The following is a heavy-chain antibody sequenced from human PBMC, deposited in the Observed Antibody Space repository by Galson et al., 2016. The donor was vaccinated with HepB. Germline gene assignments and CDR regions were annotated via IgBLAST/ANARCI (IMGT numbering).Heavy chain of an antibody. D-gene: IGHD3-10*01. J-gene: IGHJ2*01. CDR1: GITLRNFI. Sequence: SLRLSCAASGITLRNFIIHWVRQPPGKGLEWVAAISHDDISKYYTDSVKGRFTFSRDNSKNTLYLQMTSLRAEDTAVYYCASGIAVTTSNSFWYFDLWGRGTLVTVSS. V-gene: IGHV3-30-3*01. CDR2: ISHDDISK. CDR3: ASGIAVTTSNSFWYFDL.